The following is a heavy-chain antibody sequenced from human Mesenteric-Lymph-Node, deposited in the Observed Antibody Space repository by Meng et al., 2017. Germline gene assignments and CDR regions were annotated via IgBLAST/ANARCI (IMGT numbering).Heavy chain of an antibody. J-gene: IGHJ3*02. V-gene: IGHV3-49*03. Sequence: GESLKISCTASGFTFGDYAMSWFRQAPGKGLEWVGFIRSKAYGGTTEYAASVKGRFTISRDDSKSIAYLQMNSLKTEDTPVYYCTRDWIQLWLRDDAFDIWGQGTMVTVSS. CDR2: IRSKAYGGTT. CDR1: GFTFGDYA. D-gene: IGHD5-18*01. CDR3: TRDWIQLWLRDDAFDI.